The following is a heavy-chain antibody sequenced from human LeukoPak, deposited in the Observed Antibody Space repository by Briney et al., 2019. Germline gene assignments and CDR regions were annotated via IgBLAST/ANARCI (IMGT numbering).Heavy chain of an antibody. CDR2: ISYDGSNK. CDR3: AKDTTKLGMVEDY. Sequence: PGGSLRLSCAASGFTFSSYGMHWVRQAPGKGLEWVAVISYDGSNKYYADSVKGRFTISRDNSKDTLYLQMNSLRAEDTAVYYCAKDTTKLGMVEDYWGQGTLVTVSS. D-gene: IGHD7-27*01. J-gene: IGHJ4*02. CDR1: GFTFSSYG. V-gene: IGHV3-30*18.